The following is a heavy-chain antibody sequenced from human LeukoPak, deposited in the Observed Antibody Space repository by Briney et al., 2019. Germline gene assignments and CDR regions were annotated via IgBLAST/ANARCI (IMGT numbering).Heavy chain of an antibody. V-gene: IGHV4-39*01. CDR2: IYYSGST. Sequence: SETLSLTCTVSGGSISSSSYYWGWIRQPPGKGLEWIGSIYYSGSTYYNPSLMSRGTISVDTSKNQFSLKLSSVTAADTAMYYCARGLFKIFGVVIFRFDPWGQGTLVTVSS. CDR3: ARGLFKIFGVVIFRFDP. J-gene: IGHJ5*02. D-gene: IGHD3-3*01. CDR1: GGSISSSSYY.